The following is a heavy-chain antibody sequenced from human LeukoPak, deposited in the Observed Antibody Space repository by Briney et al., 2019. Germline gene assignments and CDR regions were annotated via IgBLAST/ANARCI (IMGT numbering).Heavy chain of an antibody. CDR3: ARDQVSYSYGGSGVSFYNWFDH. Sequence: SQTLSLTCAISGDSLSSNSAAWNWIRQSPSRGLEWLGSTYYRSKWYNDYAVSVKSPITINPDTSKNEFSLQLNSVTLEDTAVYYWARDQVSYSYGGSGVSFYNWFDHWGQGTLVTVSS. J-gene: IGHJ5*02. CDR2: TYYRSKWYN. CDR1: GDSLSSNSAA. V-gene: IGHV6-1*01. D-gene: IGHD5-18*01.